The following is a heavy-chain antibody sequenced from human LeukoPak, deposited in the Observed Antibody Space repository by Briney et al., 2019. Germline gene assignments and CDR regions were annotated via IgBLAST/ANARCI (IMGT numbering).Heavy chain of an antibody. CDR2: ISWNGENT. Sequence: TGGSLRLSCTASGFTFGDYAMSWVRQAPGKGLEWVALISWNGENTYYADSVKGRFTISRDNTKDSLFLQMNSLRTDDSALYYCGKDAAFDIWGQGTLVTVSS. CDR3: GKDAAFDI. CDR1: GFTFGDYA. J-gene: IGHJ3*02. V-gene: IGHV3-43D*03.